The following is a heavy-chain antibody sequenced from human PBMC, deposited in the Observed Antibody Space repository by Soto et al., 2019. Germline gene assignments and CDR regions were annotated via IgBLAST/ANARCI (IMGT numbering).Heavy chain of an antibody. CDR1: GFTFTIYG. Sequence: GGSLRLSCTASGFTFTIYGMGWVRDAPGKGLQWVSTIRGDGGQTHYTDSVKGRFSISRDHSKNTVYLQMDSLRAEDTAMYFCARDVGLDSDDFFAYWGQGTQVTVSS. D-gene: IGHD3-9*01. J-gene: IGHJ4*02. CDR2: IRGDGGQT. V-gene: IGHV3-23*01. CDR3: ARDVGLDSDDFFAY.